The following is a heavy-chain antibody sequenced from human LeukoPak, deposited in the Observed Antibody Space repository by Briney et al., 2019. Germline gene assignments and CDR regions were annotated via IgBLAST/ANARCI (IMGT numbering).Heavy chain of an antibody. D-gene: IGHD6-13*01. CDR2: ISYDGSNK. V-gene: IGHV3-30*03. CDR1: GFTFSSYG. Sequence: GGSLRLSCAASGFTFSSYGMHWVRQAPGKGLEWVAVISYDGSNKYYADSVKGRFTISRDNSKNTLYLQMNSLRAEDTAVYYCARVAVAGPTGWFDPWGQGTLVTVSS. J-gene: IGHJ5*02. CDR3: ARVAVAGPTGWFDP.